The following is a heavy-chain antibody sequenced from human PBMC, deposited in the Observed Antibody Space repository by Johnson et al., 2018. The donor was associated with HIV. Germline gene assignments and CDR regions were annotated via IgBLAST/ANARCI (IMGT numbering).Heavy chain of an antibody. CDR1: GFTVSSNY. CDR3: ATRDPTYRPGAFDL. CDR2: ISSSGSTI. V-gene: IGHV3-11*04. J-gene: IGHJ3*01. Sequence: QVQLVESGGGLIQPGGSLRLSCVASGFTVSSNYMSCIRQAPGKGLEWVSYISSSGSTIYYADSVKGRFIISRDNAKNSLYLQMNSLRAEDTAVYYCATRDPTYRPGAFDLWGQGTMVTVSS. D-gene: IGHD1-14*01.